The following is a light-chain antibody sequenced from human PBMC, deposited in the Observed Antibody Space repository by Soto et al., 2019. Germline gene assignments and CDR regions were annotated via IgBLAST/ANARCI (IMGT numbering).Light chain of an antibody. CDR3: LQDYNYPQT. CDR2: AAS. V-gene: IGKV1-6*01. J-gene: IGKJ1*01. CDR1: QGIRND. Sequence: IHMTHSPSSLSASVVYRVTITFLASQGIRNDLGWYQQKPGKAPKLLIYAASSLQSGVPSRFSGSGSGTDFTLTISSLQPEDFATYYCLQDYNYPQTFGQGTKVDIK.